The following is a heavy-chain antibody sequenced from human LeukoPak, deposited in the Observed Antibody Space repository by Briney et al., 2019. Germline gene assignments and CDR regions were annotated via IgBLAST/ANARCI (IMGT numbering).Heavy chain of an antibody. J-gene: IGHJ4*02. Sequence: SETLSLTCTVSGGSISSYYWSWIRQPAGKGLEWIGRIYTSGSTNYNPSLKSRVTISVDKSKSQFSLKLSSVTAADTAVYYCAGGDIVVVPGHFDYWGQGTLVTVSS. CDR3: AGGDIVVVPGHFDY. CDR2: IYTSGST. CDR1: GGSISSYY. V-gene: IGHV4-4*07. D-gene: IGHD2-2*01.